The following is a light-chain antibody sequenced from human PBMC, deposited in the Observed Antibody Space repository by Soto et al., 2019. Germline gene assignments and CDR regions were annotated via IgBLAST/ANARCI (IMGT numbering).Light chain of an antibody. Sequence: DIVMTQSPDSLALSLGERATINCKSSRSVLSSSNNKNFLAWYQQKPRQPPRLLIYWASTRESGVPDRFSGCGSGTDFTLTISSLQAEDVAVYYCQQYYTSPFTFGPGTKVEIK. V-gene: IGKV4-1*01. CDR3: QQYYTSPFT. CDR1: RSVLSSSNNKNF. J-gene: IGKJ3*01. CDR2: WAS.